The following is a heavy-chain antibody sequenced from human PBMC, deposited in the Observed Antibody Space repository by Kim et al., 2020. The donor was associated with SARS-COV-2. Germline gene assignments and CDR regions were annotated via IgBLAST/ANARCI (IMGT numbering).Heavy chain of an antibody. V-gene: IGHV3-53*01. CDR2: YSGGST. Sequence: YSGGSTYYANSVKGRFTISRYKSKNTLDLQMNSLRAEDTAVYYCARSFDYWGQGTLVTVSS. CDR3: ARSFDY. J-gene: IGHJ4*02.